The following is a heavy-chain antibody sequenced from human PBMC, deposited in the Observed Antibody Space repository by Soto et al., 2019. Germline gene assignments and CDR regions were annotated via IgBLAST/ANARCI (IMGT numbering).Heavy chain of an antibody. Sequence: QGTLKESGPTLVKPTQTLTLTCSFSGFSLSTSGVGVGWIRQPPGKALEWLAHIYWSGDEHYRPSLKSRLSITYDTSKNQVVLTMTNMDPVDTATYYCARGLAARPVFAFDFWGQGTMVTVSS. CDR2: IYWSGDE. CDR3: ARGLAARPVFAFDF. V-gene: IGHV2-5*01. D-gene: IGHD6-6*01. J-gene: IGHJ3*01. CDR1: GFSLSTSGVG.